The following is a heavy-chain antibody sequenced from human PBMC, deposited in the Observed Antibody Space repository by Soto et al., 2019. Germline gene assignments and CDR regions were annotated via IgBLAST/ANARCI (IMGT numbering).Heavy chain of an antibody. CDR1: GYTFTDYY. CDR3: ARGAARDF. CDR2: INPNSGGT. D-gene: IGHD6-6*01. Sequence: QVQLLQSGAEVKKPGASVKVSCTASGYTFTDYYLHWVRQAPGQGLEWMGWINPNSGGTNYAQKFQGWVTMTTDTSVSRAYMELRGLKADETAVYYCARGAARDFWGQGTLGTVSS. V-gene: IGHV1-2*04. J-gene: IGHJ4*02.